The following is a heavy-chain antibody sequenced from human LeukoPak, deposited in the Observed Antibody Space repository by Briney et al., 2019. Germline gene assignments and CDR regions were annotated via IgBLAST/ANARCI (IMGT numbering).Heavy chain of an antibody. V-gene: IGHV4-59*08. Sequence: SETLSLTCIVSSGSISSYYWTWIRQPPGKGLEWNGYIYYRGNTNYNPSLKSRVTISLDTSKNQFSLKLSSVTAADTAVYYCACLTTVVTPHYFDYWGQGNMVTVSS. CDR1: SGSISSYY. CDR2: IYYRGNT. J-gene: IGHJ4*02. D-gene: IGHD4-23*01. CDR3: ACLTTVVTPHYFDY.